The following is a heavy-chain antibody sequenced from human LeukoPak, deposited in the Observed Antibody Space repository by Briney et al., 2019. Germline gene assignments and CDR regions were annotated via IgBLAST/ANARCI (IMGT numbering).Heavy chain of an antibody. J-gene: IGHJ4*02. CDR2: IKGDGSEI. CDR1: GYTFRNDW. CDR3: AKGYDYRSGAGSFDY. D-gene: IGHD3-10*01. V-gene: IGHV3-7*02. Sequence: GGSLRLSCAASGYTFRNDWMAWVRQAPGRRLEWVANIKGDGSEIYYVDSVEGRFTISRDNSKNTLYLQMNGLRADDTAVYYCAKGYDYRSGAGSFDYWGQGTLVTVSS.